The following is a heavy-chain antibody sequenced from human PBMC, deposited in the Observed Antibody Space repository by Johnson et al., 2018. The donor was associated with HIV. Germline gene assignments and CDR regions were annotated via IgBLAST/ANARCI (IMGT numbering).Heavy chain of an antibody. J-gene: IGHJ3*02. V-gene: IGHV3-64*01. D-gene: IGHD4-23*01. CDR2: IIPIGIST. CDR3: ARDSGGNYGAFDI. Sequence: VQLVESGGGVVQPGRSLRLSCAASGFTFSSYALHWVRQAPGKGLQYVSGIIPIGISTYYANSVIGRFTFSRDNAKNTVFLQRRRLRADDMAVYYCARDSGGNYGAFDIWGQGTMVTVSS. CDR1: GFTFSSYA.